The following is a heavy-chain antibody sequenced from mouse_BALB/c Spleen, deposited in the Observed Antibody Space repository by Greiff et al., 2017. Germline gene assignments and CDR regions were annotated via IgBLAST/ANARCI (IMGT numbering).Heavy chain of an antibody. CDR2: IRNKANGYTT. V-gene: IGHV7-3*02. D-gene: IGHD1-1*01. Sequence: EVKVVESGGGLVQPGGSLRLSCATSGFTFTDYYMSWVRQPPGKALEWLGFIRNKANGYTTEYSASVKGRFTISRDNSQSILYLQMNTLRAEDSATYYCARYGSYDWFAYWGQGTLVTVSA. CDR1: GFTFTDYY. CDR3: ARYGSYDWFAY. J-gene: IGHJ3*01.